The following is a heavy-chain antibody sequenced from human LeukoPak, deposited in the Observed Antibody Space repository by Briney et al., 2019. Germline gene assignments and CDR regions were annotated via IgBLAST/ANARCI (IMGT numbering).Heavy chain of an antibody. CDR1: GFTFSSYW. CDR2: IKQDGSEK. J-gene: IGHJ2*01. Sequence: PGGSLRLSCAASGFTFSSYWMSWVRQAPGKGLEWVANIKQDGSEKYYVDSVKGRFTISRDNAKNSLYLQMSSLRVEDTAIYYCVRQFPQAAAGAAWYFDLWGRGTLVTVSS. D-gene: IGHD6-13*01. CDR3: VRQFPQAAAGAAWYFDL. V-gene: IGHV3-7*01.